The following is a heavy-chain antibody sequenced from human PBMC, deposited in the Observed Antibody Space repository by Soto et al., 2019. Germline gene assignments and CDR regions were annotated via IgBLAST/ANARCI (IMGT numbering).Heavy chain of an antibody. D-gene: IGHD3-16*02. Sequence: ASVEVSCKXSGYTFTNRDINWVRQATGQGLEWMGWMNPNSGNTVSAQKFQGRVTMTRNTSMSTAYMELSSLRSEDTAVYYCARRYSPSSVDLGMDVWGQGTTVTVSS. CDR1: GYTFTNRD. CDR2: MNPNSGNT. CDR3: ARRYSPSSVDLGMDV. J-gene: IGHJ6*02. V-gene: IGHV1-8*01.